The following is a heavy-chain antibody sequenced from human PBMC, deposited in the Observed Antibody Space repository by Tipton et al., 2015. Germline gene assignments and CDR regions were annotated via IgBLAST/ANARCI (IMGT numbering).Heavy chain of an antibody. D-gene: IGHD4-23*01. Sequence: TLSLTCDVSGYSINNDYYWGWIRQPPGKELEWIGYIRYSGGTNYNPSLKSRVTISVDTSKTQFSLKVSSVTAADTAMYYCARARGRHGGLFDSWGQGTLVTVSS. V-gene: IGHV4-38-2*01. CDR2: IRYSGGT. J-gene: IGHJ4*02. CDR1: GYSINNDYY. CDR3: ARARGRHGGLFDS.